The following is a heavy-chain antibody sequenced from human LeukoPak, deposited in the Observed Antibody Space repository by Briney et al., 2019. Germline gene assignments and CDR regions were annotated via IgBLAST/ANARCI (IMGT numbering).Heavy chain of an antibody. CDR3: AKERSGPFVQGYFDY. CDR1: GFTFSSYA. CDR2: ISYSGGST. D-gene: IGHD3-10*02. J-gene: IGHJ4*02. Sequence: GGSLRLSCAASGFTFSSYAMSWVRQAPGKGLEWVSAISYSGGSTYYADAVKGRFTISRDNSKNTLYLQMNSLRAEDTAVYYCAKERSGPFVQGYFDYWGQGTLVTVSS. V-gene: IGHV3-23*01.